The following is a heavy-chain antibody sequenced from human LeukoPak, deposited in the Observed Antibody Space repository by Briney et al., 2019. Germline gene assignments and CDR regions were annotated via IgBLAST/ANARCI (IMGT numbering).Heavy chain of an antibody. V-gene: IGHV3-48*03. CDR3: AKDNAHSGFFTPDY. CDR1: GFTFSSYE. J-gene: IGHJ4*02. CDR2: ISSSGSTI. Sequence: GGSLRLSCAASGFTFSSYEMNWVRQAPGKGLEWVSYISSSGSTIYYADSVKGRFTISRDNAKNSLYLQMNSLRGEDTALYYCAKDNAHSGFFTPDYWGQGTLVTVSS. D-gene: IGHD3-22*01.